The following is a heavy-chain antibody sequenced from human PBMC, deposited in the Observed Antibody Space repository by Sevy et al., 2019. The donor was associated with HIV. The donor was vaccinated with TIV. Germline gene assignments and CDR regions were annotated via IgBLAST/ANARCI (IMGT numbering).Heavy chain of an antibody. CDR3: ARARIAASAPYYFDY. V-gene: IGHV3-21*05. CDR1: GFTFSSYG. J-gene: IGHJ4*02. CDR2: ISSRNTYT. D-gene: IGHD6-13*01. Sequence: GGSLRLSCAASGFTFSSYGMHWIRQAPGKGLEWISYISSRNTYTNYADSVKGRFTISRDNAKNSLYLHMDSLRAEDTAVYYCARARIAASAPYYFDYWGQGTLVTVSS.